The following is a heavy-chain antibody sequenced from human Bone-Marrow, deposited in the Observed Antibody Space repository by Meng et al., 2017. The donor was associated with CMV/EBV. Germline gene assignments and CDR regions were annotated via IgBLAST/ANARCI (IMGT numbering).Heavy chain of an antibody. D-gene: IGHD6-6*01. Sequence: KASGYTLTTYGLSWVRQAPGQGLEWVGWISNYNGNTNYAQKFQDRVTMTTDASTSIAYMELRSPRFDDTAIYYCARDMIASRPGWFDPWGQGTLVTVSS. CDR3: ARDMIASRPGWFDP. CDR2: ISNYNGNT. V-gene: IGHV1-18*01. J-gene: IGHJ5*02. CDR1: GYTLTTYG.